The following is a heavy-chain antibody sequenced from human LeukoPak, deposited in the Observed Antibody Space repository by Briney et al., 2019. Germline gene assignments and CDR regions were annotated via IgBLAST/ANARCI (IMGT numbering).Heavy chain of an antibody. CDR2: ISINGNNK. J-gene: IGHJ4*02. D-gene: IGHD3-10*01. CDR1: GFPFSTYV. Sequence: GGSLRLSCAASGFPFSTYVMHWVRQAPGKGLEWMAFISINGNNKQYRDSLKGRFTISRDNSKNTLFLQMDSLRPEDTAVYYCARDRLWFGELEGAPSDYWGQGTLVTVSS. CDR3: ARDRLWFGELEGAPSDY. V-gene: IGHV3-30-3*01.